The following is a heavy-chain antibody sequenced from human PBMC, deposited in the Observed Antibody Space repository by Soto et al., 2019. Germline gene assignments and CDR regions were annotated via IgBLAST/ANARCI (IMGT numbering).Heavy chain of an antibody. Sequence: QVQLVQSGAEVKKPGSSVKVSCKASGGTFSSYTISWVRQAPGQGLEWMGRIIPILGIANYAQKFQGRVTITADKSTSTAYMELSSLRSEDTAVYYYASVVVVTAVDYWGQGTLVTVSS. CDR3: ASVVVVTAVDY. CDR2: IIPILGIA. CDR1: GGTFSSYT. J-gene: IGHJ4*02. V-gene: IGHV1-69*02. D-gene: IGHD2-21*02.